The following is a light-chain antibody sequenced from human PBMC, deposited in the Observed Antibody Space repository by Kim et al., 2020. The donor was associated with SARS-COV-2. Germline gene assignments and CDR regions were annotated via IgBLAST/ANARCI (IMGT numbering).Light chain of an antibody. CDR1: QSISSY. CDR2: AAS. V-gene: IGKV1-39*01. Sequence: AAVGDRVTITCRASQSISSYLNGYQQKPGKAPKLLIYAASSLQSGVPSRFSGSGSGTDFTLTISSLQPEDFATYYCQQSYSSPFTFGGGTKVDIK. J-gene: IGKJ4*01. CDR3: QQSYSSPFT.